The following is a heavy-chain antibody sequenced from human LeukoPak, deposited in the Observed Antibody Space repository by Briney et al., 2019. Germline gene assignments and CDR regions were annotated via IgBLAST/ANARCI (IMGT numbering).Heavy chain of an antibody. CDR2: IKSKTDGGTT. CDR3: TTVLACSGGSCYDY. Sequence: GGSLRLSCAASGFTFSNAWMSWVRQAPVKGLEWVGRIKSKTDGGTTDYAAPVKGRFTISRDDSKNTLYLQMNSLKTEDTAVYYCTTVLACSGGSCYDYWGQGTLVTVSS. J-gene: IGHJ4*02. V-gene: IGHV3-15*01. CDR1: GFTFSNAW. D-gene: IGHD2-15*01.